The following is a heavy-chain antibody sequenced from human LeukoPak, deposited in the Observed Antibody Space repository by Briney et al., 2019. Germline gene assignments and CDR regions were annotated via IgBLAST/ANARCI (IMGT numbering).Heavy chain of an antibody. CDR1: GYTFTSYD. CDR3: ARVNKGGIDH. Sequence: ASVKVSCKASGYTFTSYDINWVRQATGQGLEWMGWMNPNSGNTGYAQKLQGRVTMTTDTSTSTAYMELRSLRSDDTAVYYCARVNKGGIDHWGQGTLVTVSS. D-gene: IGHD1-26*01. J-gene: IGHJ4*02. V-gene: IGHV1-8*01. CDR2: MNPNSGNT.